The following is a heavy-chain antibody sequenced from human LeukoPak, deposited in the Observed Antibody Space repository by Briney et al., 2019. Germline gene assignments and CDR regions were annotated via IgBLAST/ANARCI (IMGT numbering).Heavy chain of an antibody. CDR2: ISSSSSYI. Sequence: GGSLRLSCAASGFTVSSNYMSWVRQAPGKGLEWVSSISSSSSYIYYADSVKGRFTISRDNAKNSLYLQMNSLRAEDTAVYYCANTASVFDYWGQGTLVTVSS. CDR1: GFTVSSNY. V-gene: IGHV3-21*01. J-gene: IGHJ4*02. CDR3: ANTASVFDY. D-gene: IGHD5-18*01.